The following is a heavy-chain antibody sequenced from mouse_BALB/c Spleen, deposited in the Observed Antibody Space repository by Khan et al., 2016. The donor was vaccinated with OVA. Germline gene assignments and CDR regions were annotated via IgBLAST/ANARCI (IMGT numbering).Heavy chain of an antibody. J-gene: IGHJ1*01. CDR2: IRNKAKGYTT. Sequence: EVELVESGGGLVQPGGSLRLSCATSGFTFTDYYMSWVRQPPGKALEWLGFIRNKAKGYTTEYSASVKGRFTISRDNSQSIVYLQMNTLRAEDSATYFCARETVVDIYWYLDVWGAGTTVTVSS. CDR1: GFTFTDYY. D-gene: IGHD1-1*01. CDR3: ARETVVDIYWYLDV. V-gene: IGHV7-3*02.